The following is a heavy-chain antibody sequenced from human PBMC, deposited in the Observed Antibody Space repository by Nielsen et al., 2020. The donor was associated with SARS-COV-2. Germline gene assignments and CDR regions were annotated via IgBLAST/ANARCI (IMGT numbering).Heavy chain of an antibody. D-gene: IGHD3/OR15-3a*01. CDR1: GFTFSSYE. CDR2: ISSSGSTI. J-gene: IGHJ2*01. CDR3: ARWGLDWYFDL. V-gene: IGHV3-48*03. Sequence: GGSLRLSCAASGFTFSSYEMNWVRQAPGKGLEWVSYISSSGSTIYYADSVKGRFTISRDNAKNSLYLQMNSLRAEDTAVYYCARWGLDWYFDLWGRGTLVTVSS.